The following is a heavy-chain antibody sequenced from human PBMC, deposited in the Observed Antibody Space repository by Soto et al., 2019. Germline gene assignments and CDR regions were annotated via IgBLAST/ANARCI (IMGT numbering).Heavy chain of an antibody. Sequence: GESLKISCKGSGYSFTKYWISWVRQMPGKGLEWMGRIDPSYSYINYSPSFQGHVTISADKSINTAYLQWSSRRASDTAIYYCARHYICRGGDCYYYGMDVWGQGTTVTVS. CDR1: GYSFTKYW. V-gene: IGHV5-10-1*01. CDR3: ARHYICRGGDCYYYGMDV. CDR2: IDPSYSYI. J-gene: IGHJ6*02. D-gene: IGHD3-16*01.